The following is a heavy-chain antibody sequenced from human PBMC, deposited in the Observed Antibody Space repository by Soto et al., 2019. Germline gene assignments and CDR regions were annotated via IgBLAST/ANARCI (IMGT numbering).Heavy chain of an antibody. V-gene: IGHV4-59*01. D-gene: IGHD5-18*01. CDR1: GGSISSYY. J-gene: IGHJ4*02. Sequence: PSETLSLTCTVSGGSISSYYWSWIRQPPGKGLEWIGYIYYSGSTNYNPSLKSRVTISVDTSKNQFSLKLSSVTAADTAVYYCARSRYLPPFDYWGQRTLVTVSS. CDR2: IYYSGST. CDR3: ARSRYLPPFDY.